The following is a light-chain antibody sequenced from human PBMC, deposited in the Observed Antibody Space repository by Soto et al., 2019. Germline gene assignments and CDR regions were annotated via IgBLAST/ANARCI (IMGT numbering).Light chain of an antibody. CDR2: KDK. CDR1: ALPKQY. V-gene: IGLV3-25*02. CDR3: QSSDRGDTYWV. J-gene: IGLJ3*02. Sequence: SYELTQPPSVSVPPGQTARIACSGDALPKQYAYWYQQKPGQAPVLLIYKDKERPSGIPERFSGSSSGTTVTLTIGGVQAEDEADYYCQSSDRGDTYWVFGGGTKLTVL.